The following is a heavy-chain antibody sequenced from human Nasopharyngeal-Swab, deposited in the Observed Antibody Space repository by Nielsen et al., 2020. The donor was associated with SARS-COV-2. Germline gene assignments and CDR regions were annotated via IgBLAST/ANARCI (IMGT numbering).Heavy chain of an antibody. CDR3: ARGGYCSSTSCDTYYYYGMDV. CDR1: GFTSSSYS. J-gene: IGHJ6*02. V-gene: IGHV3-21*01. Sequence: GESLKISCAASGFTSSSYSMNWVRQAPGKGPEWVSSISSSSSYIYYADSVKGRFTISRDNAKNSLYLQMNSLRGEDTAVYYCARGGYCSSTSCDTYYYYGMDVWGQGTTVTVSS. CDR2: ISSSSSYI. D-gene: IGHD2-2*02.